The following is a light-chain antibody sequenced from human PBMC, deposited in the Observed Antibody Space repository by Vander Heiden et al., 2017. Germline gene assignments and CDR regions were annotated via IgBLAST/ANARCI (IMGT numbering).Light chain of an antibody. Sequence: DIQMTQSPSTLSASVGDRVTITCRASQSIRSWLAWYQQKPGKAPKLLIFKASSLGDGVPSRFSGWGSGTEFTLTISSLQPDDFATYYCQQYITYSYTFGQGTNLEIK. V-gene: IGKV1-5*03. CDR1: QSIRSW. J-gene: IGKJ2*01. CDR3: QQYITYSYT. CDR2: KAS.